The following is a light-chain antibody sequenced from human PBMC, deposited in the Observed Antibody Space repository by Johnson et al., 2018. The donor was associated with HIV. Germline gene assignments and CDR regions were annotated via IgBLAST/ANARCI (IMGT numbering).Light chain of an antibody. Sequence: QSVLTQPPSVSAAPRQKVTIACSGSSSNIGNNYVSWYQQLPGTAPKLLIYANNRRPSGIPDRFSGSKSGTSATLGITGLQTGDEADYYCGTWDSSLSAHFVFGTGTKITVL. CDR2: ANN. CDR3: GTWDSSLSAHFV. CDR1: SSNIGNNY. V-gene: IGLV1-51*02. J-gene: IGLJ1*01.